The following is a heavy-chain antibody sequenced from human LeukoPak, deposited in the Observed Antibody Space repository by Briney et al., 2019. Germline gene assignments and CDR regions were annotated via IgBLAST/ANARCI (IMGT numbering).Heavy chain of an antibody. CDR1: GYTFTTYY. D-gene: IGHD3-10*01. J-gene: IGHJ6*02. CDR3: ARTENNMVRDIYGMDV. CDR2: INPSGGST. Sequence: ASVKVSCKASGYTFTTYYMHWVRQAPGQGLEWMGIINPSGGSTIYAQKFQDRVTMTRDTSTSTVYMELSSLRSEDTAVYYCARTENNMVRDIYGMDVWGQGTTLAVSS. V-gene: IGHV1-46*01.